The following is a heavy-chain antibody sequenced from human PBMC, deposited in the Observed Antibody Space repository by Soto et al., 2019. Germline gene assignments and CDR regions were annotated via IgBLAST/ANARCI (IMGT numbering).Heavy chain of an antibody. V-gene: IGHV4-59*06. D-gene: IGHD6-19*01. Sequence: SETLSLTCTVSGGSISSYYWSWIRQPPGKGLEWIGHIYFSGSTYYNPSLKSRVAMSIDTSKNQFSLELDYVTAADTAVYYCARGGRSGWLGLDHWGQGTLVTVSS. CDR1: GGSISSYY. J-gene: IGHJ4*02. CDR3: ARGGRSGWLGLDH. CDR2: IYFSGST.